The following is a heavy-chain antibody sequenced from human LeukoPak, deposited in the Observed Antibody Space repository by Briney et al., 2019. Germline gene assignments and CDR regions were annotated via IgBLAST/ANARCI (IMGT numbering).Heavy chain of an antibody. J-gene: IGHJ4*02. CDR1: GGTFSSYA. V-gene: IGHV1-69*05. D-gene: IGHD3-9*01. CDR3: ASDILTGYYPDY. CDR2: IIPIFGTA. Sequence: ASVKVSCKASGGTFSSYAISWVRQAPGQGLEWMGGIIPIFGTANYAQKFQGRVTITTDESTSTAYMELSSLRSDDTAVYYCASDILTGYYPDYWGQGTLVTVSS.